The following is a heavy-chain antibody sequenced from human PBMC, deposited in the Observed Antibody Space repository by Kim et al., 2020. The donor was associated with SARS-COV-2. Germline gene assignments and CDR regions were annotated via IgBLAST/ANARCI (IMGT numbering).Heavy chain of an antibody. CDR1: GFTFDDYA. CDR3: AKDSGGNHYYYYYYMDV. J-gene: IGHJ6*03. V-gene: IGHV3-9*01. Sequence: GGSLRLSCAASGFTFDDYAMHWVRQAPGKGLEWVSGISWNSGSIGYADSVKGRFTISRDNAKNSLYLQMNSLRAEDTALYYCAKDSGGNHYYYYYYMDV. D-gene: IGHD2-15*01. CDR2: ISWNSGSI.